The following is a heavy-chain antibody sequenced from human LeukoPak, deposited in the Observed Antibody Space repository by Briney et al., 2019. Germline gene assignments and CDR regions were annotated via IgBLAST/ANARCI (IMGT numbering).Heavy chain of an antibody. CDR3: ARDTAVAGTWWYFDL. CDR2: IYTSGST. V-gene: IGHV4-61*02. J-gene: IGHJ2*01. CDR1: VGSISSGSYY. Sequence: SETLSLTCTVSVGSISSGSYYWSWIRQPAGKGLEWIGRIYTSGSTNYNPSLKSRVTISVDTSKNQFSLKLSSLTAADTAVYYCARDTAVAGTWWYFDLWGRGTLVTVSS. D-gene: IGHD6-19*01.